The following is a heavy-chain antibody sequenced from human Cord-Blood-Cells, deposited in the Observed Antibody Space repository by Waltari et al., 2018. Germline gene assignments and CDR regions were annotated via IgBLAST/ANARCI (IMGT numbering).Heavy chain of an antibody. Sequence: QVQLVESGGGVVQPGRSLRLSCAASGFTFSSYGMPWVRQAPGKGLEWVAVISYDGSNKYYADSVKGRFTISRDNSKNTLYLQMNSLRAEDTAVYYCAKDSSSWYYFDYWGQGTLVTVSS. V-gene: IGHV3-30*18. CDR3: AKDSSSWYYFDY. D-gene: IGHD6-13*01. J-gene: IGHJ4*02. CDR1: GFTFSSYG. CDR2: ISYDGSNK.